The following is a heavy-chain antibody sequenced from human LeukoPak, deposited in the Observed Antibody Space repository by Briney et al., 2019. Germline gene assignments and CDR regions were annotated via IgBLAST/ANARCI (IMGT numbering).Heavy chain of an antibody. V-gene: IGHV3-7*01. J-gene: IGHJ4*02. CDR3: ARDPEGWLQFGHYFDY. D-gene: IGHD5-24*01. Sequence: PGGSLRLSCAASGFTFSSYWMSWVRQAPGKGLEWVANIKQDGSEKYYVDSVKGRFTISRDNAKNSLYLQMNSLRAEDTAVYYCARDPEGWLQFGHYFDYWGQGTLVTVSS. CDR2: IKQDGSEK. CDR1: GFTFSSYW.